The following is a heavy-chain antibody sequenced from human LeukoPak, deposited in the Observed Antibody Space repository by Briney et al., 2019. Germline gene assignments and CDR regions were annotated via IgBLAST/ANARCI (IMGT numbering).Heavy chain of an antibody. D-gene: IGHD6-13*01. CDR1: GGSFSGYY. Sequence: SPSETLSLTCAVYGGSFSGYYWSWIRQPPGKGLEWIGEINHSGSTNYNPSLKSRVTISVDTSKNQFSLKLSSVTAADTAVYYCARDNCMGSSCFDYWGQGTLVTVSS. CDR3: ARDNCMGSSCFDY. V-gene: IGHV4-34*01. CDR2: INHSGST. J-gene: IGHJ4*02.